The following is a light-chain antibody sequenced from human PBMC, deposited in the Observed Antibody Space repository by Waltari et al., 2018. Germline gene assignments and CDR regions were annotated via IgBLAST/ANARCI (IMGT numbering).Light chain of an antibody. Sequence: QSVLTQPPSASGTPGQRVTISCSGSSSNIGSNFVYWYQQLPGTAPKLLIHRNDMRPSVVPDRFSGAKSDTSASLAISDLRSEDEADYYCAAWDDSLTGFVFGTGTEVTAL. J-gene: IGLJ1*01. CDR3: AAWDDSLTGFV. CDR2: RND. V-gene: IGLV1-47*01. CDR1: SSNIGSNF.